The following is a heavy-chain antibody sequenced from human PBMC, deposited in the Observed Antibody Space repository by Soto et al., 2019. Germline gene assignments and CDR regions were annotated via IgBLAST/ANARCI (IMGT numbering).Heavy chain of an antibody. CDR2: IWYDGSNK. CDR1: GFTFSSYG. V-gene: IGHV3-33*01. J-gene: IGHJ6*02. Sequence: LRLSCAASGFTFSSYGMHWVRQAPGKGLEWVAVIWYDGSNKYYADSVKGRFTISRDNSKNTLYLQMNSLRAEDTAVYYCARDPYCSGGSCYSHYYYYGMDVWGQGTTVTVSS. CDR3: ARDPYCSGGSCYSHYYYYGMDV. D-gene: IGHD2-15*01.